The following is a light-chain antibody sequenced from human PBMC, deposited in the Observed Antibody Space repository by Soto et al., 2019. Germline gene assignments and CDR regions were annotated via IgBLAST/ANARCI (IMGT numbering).Light chain of an antibody. Sequence: DIQMTQSPSTLSASVGDRVTITCRASQNVDNWVDWYQQKPGKAPTFLIYDASTLESGVPSRFSGRGSGTEFTLTISSLQPDDFATYYCQRYNSNSRTFGQGTRV. J-gene: IGKJ1*01. CDR3: QRYNSNSRT. CDR2: DAS. V-gene: IGKV1-5*01. CDR1: QNVDNW.